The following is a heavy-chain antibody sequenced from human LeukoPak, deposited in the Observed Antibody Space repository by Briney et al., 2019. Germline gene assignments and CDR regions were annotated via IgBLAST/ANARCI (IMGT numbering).Heavy chain of an antibody. CDR2: IKEDGTEK. CDR1: GFSFGTSW. V-gene: IGHV3-7*01. J-gene: IGHJ3*02. D-gene: IGHD2-2*01. Sequence: GGSLRLSCEASGFSFGTSWMSWVRQAPGKGLEWVANIKEDGTEKYYVDSVKGRFTISRDDAKNSLYLQVSCLRAEDTAVYYCARASKFWSDPDAFDIWGQGTMVTVSS. CDR3: ARASKFWSDPDAFDI.